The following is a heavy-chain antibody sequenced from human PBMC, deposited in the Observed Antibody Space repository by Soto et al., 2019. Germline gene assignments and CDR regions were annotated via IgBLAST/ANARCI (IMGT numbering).Heavy chain of an antibody. CDR3: VRIRYQLPSSVLWLDP. CDR1: GCFLSESY. D-gene: IGHD3-16*01. CDR2: INHVGGT. Sequence: XETLSLTCSVYGCFLSESYWTWIRQPPGKGLDWIGEINHVGGTNYNPSLKSRVTMSVDTSQNQFSLRLISVTAADTAMYFCVRIRYQLPSSVLWLDPWGQGTPVTVSS. V-gene: IGHV4-34*01. J-gene: IGHJ5*02.